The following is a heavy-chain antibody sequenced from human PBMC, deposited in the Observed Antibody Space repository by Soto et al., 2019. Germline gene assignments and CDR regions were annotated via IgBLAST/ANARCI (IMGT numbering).Heavy chain of an antibody. Sequence: PSETLSLTCTVSGGSISSAGYYWSWIRQHPGKGLEWIGYIYYSGSTYYNPSLKSRVTISVDTSKNQFSLKLSSVTAADTAVYYCARGDKFYYDSSGYYWFDPWGQGTLVTVSS. CDR2: IYYSGST. V-gene: IGHV4-31*03. J-gene: IGHJ5*02. CDR3: ARGDKFYYDSSGYYWFDP. D-gene: IGHD3-22*01. CDR1: GGSISSAGYY.